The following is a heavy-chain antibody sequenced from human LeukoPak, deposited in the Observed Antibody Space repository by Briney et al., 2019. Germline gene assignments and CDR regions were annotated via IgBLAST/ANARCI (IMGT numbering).Heavy chain of an antibody. Sequence: ASVKVSCKASGGTFSSYAISWVRQAPGQGLEWMGGIIPIFGTANYAQKFQGRVTITTDESTSTAYMELSSLRSGDTAVYYCAREPSITMVRGEQNYYYYYMDVWGKGTTVTVSS. CDR1: GGTFSSYA. V-gene: IGHV1-69*05. J-gene: IGHJ6*03. CDR3: AREPSITMVRGEQNYYYYYMDV. D-gene: IGHD3-10*01. CDR2: IIPIFGTA.